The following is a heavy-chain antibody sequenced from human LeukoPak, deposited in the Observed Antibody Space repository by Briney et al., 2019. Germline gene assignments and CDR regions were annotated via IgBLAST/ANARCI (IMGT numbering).Heavy chain of an antibody. J-gene: IGHJ4*02. D-gene: IGHD6-13*01. CDR2: IYHSGST. CDR3: ASFSAGIAAAEVSDY. CDR1: GGSISSSNW. Sequence: SETLSLTCAVSGGSISSSNWWSWVRQPPGKGLEWIGEIYHSGSTNYNPSLKSRVTISVDKSKNQFSLKLSSVTAADTAVYYCASFSAGIAAAEVSDYWGQGTLVTVSS. V-gene: IGHV4-4*02.